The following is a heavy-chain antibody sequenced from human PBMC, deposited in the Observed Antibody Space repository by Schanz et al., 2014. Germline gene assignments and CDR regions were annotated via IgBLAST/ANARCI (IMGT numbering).Heavy chain of an antibody. CDR1: GGTFSSYT. Sequence: QVQLVQSGADVKKPGSSVRVSCKASGGTFSSYTISWVRQAPGQGLEWMGRIIPILGIANYAQKFQGRVTITADKSTFTAYMDVSSLRSEDTAVYYCASSGAGYSSSWDVDYWGQGTLATVSS. CDR2: IIPILGIA. D-gene: IGHD6-13*01. J-gene: IGHJ4*02. V-gene: IGHV1-69*02. CDR3: ASSGAGYSSSWDVDY.